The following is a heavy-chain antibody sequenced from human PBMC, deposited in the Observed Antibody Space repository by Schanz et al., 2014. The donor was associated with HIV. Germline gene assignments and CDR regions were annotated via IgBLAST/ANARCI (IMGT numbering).Heavy chain of an antibody. J-gene: IGHJ4*02. Sequence: QVQLVQSGAEVRKPGASVKVSCKASGYSFTSYGISWVRQAPGQGLEWMGWISFYNGNTNYAQKFHDRVTITTDTSTSTAYMELRSLRSDDTAVYYCGRLGGGEVRTAILDYWGQGTLVTVSA. CDR1: GYSFTSYG. CDR2: ISFYNGNT. CDR3: GRLGGGEVRTAILDY. D-gene: IGHD2-21*02. V-gene: IGHV1-18*01.